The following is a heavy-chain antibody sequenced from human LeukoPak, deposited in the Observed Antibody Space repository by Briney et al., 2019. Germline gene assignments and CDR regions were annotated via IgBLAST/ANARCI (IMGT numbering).Heavy chain of an antibody. D-gene: IGHD3-16*02. Sequence: SETLSLTCTVSGGSISSYYWSWIRQPAGKGLEWIGRIYTSGSTNYNPSLKSRVTMSVDASKNQFSLKLSSVTAADTAVYYCARVSYDYVWGSYRYNWFDPWGQGTLVTVSS. CDR2: IYTSGST. J-gene: IGHJ5*02. V-gene: IGHV4-4*07. CDR3: ARVSYDYVWGSYRYNWFDP. CDR1: GGSISSYY.